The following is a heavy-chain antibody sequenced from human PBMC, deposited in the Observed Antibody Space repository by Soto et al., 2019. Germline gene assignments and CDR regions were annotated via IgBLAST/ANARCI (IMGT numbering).Heavy chain of an antibody. J-gene: IGHJ4*02. Sequence: QLQLQESGSGLVKPSQTLSLTSAVSGGSSSGCGYSWSWIRQPAGQGLEWIGYVYHSGSTYYNPSLKSRVTISVDRSKTQFALKLSSVNAADTAVYYCARGDIVVEGLDYWGQGTLVTVSS. CDR2: VYHSGST. D-gene: IGHD2-2*01. V-gene: IGHV4-30-2*01. CDR3: ARGDIVVEGLDY. CDR1: GGSSSGCGYS.